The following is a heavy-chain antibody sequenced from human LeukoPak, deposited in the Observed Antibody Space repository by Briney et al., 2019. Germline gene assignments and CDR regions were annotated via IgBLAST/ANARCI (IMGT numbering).Heavy chain of an antibody. Sequence: GGSLRLSCAASGFTFSSYAMHWVRQAPGKGLEWVAVISYDGSNKYYADSVKGRFTISRDNPKNTLYLQMNSLRAEDTAVYYCAREGIAAAGRRDAPLDYWGQGTLVTVSS. J-gene: IGHJ4*02. CDR2: ISYDGSNK. D-gene: IGHD6-13*01. V-gene: IGHV3-30-3*01. CDR3: AREGIAAAGRRDAPLDY. CDR1: GFTFSSYA.